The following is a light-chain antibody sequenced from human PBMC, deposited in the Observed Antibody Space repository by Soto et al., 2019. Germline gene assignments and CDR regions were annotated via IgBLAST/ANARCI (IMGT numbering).Light chain of an antibody. V-gene: IGLV2-14*01. Sequence: QSALAQPASVSGSPGQSITISCTGTSSDVGGYNYVSWFQHHPGKAPKLIIYEVSYRPSGVSNRLSGSKSGDTASLTISGPQAEDEADYYCSSFTNTITRYAFGTGTKVTVL. J-gene: IGLJ1*01. CDR1: SSDVGGYNY. CDR3: SSFTNTITRYA. CDR2: EVS.